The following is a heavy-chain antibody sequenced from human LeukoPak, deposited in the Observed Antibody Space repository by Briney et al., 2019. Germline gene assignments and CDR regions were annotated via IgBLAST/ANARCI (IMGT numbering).Heavy chain of an antibody. D-gene: IGHD3-3*01. Sequence: SETLSLTCTVFGGSISSGNYHWTWIRQPAGKGLEWIGRMYTSGNTNYNPSLKSRVTISVDTSKNQFSLKLSSLTAADTAVYYCARDSGVGPSQDNWFDPWGQGTLVTVSS. CDR2: MYTSGNT. CDR3: ARDSGVGPSQDNWFDP. J-gene: IGHJ5*02. CDR1: GGSISSGNYH. V-gene: IGHV4-61*02.